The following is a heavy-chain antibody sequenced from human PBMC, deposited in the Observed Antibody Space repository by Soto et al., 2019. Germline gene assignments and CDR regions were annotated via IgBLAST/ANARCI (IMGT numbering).Heavy chain of an antibody. D-gene: IGHD6-19*01. CDR2: IYYSGST. Sequence: SETLSLTCTVSGGSISSYYWSWIRQPPGKGLEWIGYIYYSGSTNYNPSLKSRVTISVDTSKNQFSLKLSSVTAADTAVYYCARSLDSGWYAGFVLGYMDVWGKGTTVTVSS. CDR3: ARSLDSGWYAGFVLGYMDV. V-gene: IGHV4-59*08. J-gene: IGHJ6*03. CDR1: GGSISSYY.